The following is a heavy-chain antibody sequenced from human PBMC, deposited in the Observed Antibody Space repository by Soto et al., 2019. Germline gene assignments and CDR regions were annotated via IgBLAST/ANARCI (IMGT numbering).Heavy chain of an antibody. V-gene: IGHV4-30-4*02. CDR1: GVSLSSGYYY. CDR2: IYYSGST. CDR3: ASRRSRGRALLFDP. J-gene: IGHJ5*02. Sequence: SETLSLTCTVSGVSLSSGYYYSTWTRQSPGKGLEWIGNIYYSGSTYYNPSLKSRVTISVDTSKNHFSLKLISVTAADTAVYYCASRRSRGRALLFDPWGQGTLVTVSS. D-gene: IGHD1-26*01.